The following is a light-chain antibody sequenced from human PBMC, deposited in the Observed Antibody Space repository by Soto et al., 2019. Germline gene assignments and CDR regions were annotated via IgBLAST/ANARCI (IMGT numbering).Light chain of an antibody. Sequence: EIVLTQSPGTLSLSLGERATLSCRASQSVSSKLAWYQQKPGQAPRVLIYGASSRATGIPDRFGGSGSGTDFTLTISXLXXEDFAVYYCQQYGGXXRTFGQGTKLEI. CDR3: QQYGGXXRT. V-gene: IGKV3-20*01. CDR1: QSVSSK. J-gene: IGKJ2*01. CDR2: GAS.